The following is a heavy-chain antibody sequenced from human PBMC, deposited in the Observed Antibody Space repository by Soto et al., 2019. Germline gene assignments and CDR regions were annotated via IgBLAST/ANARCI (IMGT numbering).Heavy chain of an antibody. CDR1: GFTFSSYW. CDR2: INSDGSST. D-gene: IGHD6-19*01. V-gene: IGHV3-74*01. Sequence: PGGSLRLSCAASGFTFSSYWMHWVRQAPGKGLVWVSRINSDGSSTSYADSVKGRFTISRDNAKNTLYLQMNSLRAEDTAVYYCERHIAVAGANYYYGMEVWGQGTTVTVSS. J-gene: IGHJ6*02. CDR3: ERHIAVAGANYYYGMEV.